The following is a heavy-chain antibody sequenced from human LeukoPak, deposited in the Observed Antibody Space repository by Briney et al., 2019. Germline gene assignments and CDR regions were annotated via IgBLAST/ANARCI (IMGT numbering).Heavy chain of an antibody. Sequence: PGGSLGLSCAASGFTFDDYAMHWVRQAPGKGLEWVSGISWNSGSIGYADSVKGRFTISRDNAKNSLYLQMNSLRAEDTALYYCASRHDYWGQGTLVTVSS. CDR1: GFTFDDYA. J-gene: IGHJ4*02. CDR3: ASRHDY. V-gene: IGHV3-9*01. CDR2: ISWNSGSI.